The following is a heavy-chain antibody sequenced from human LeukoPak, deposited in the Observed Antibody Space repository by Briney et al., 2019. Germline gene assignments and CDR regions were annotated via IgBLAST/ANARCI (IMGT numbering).Heavy chain of an antibody. Sequence: ASVKVSCKASGYTFTSYYMHWVRQAPGQGLEWMEIINPSGGSTSYAQKFQGRVTMTRDMSTSTVYMELSSLRSEDTAVYYCARDPSIAAPDYWGQGTLVTVSS. V-gene: IGHV1-46*01. CDR2: INPSGGST. CDR1: GYTFTSYY. D-gene: IGHD6-6*01. J-gene: IGHJ4*02. CDR3: ARDPSIAAPDY.